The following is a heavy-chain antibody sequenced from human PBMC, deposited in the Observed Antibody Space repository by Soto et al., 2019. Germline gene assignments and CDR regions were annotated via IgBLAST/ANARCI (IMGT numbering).Heavy chain of an antibody. CDR2: ISGSGGST. Sequence: EVQLLESGGGLVQPGGSLRLSCAASEFTFSSYTMSWVRQAPGKGLEWVSAISGSGGSTYYADSVKSRFTISRDNSKNTLYLQMNSLRAEDTAVYYCAKIPHSSSWYLDAFDIWGQGTMVTVSS. CDR3: AKIPHSSSWYLDAFDI. D-gene: IGHD6-13*01. V-gene: IGHV3-23*01. CDR1: EFTFSSYT. J-gene: IGHJ3*02.